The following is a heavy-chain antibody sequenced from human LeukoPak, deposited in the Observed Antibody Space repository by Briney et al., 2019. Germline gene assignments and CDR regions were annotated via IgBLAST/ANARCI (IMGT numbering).Heavy chain of an antibody. CDR1: GGTFSSYA. Sequence: ASVKLSCKASGGTFSSYAISWVRQAPGQGLEWMGGIIPILGTANYAQKFQGRVTITTDKSTSTAYMELSSLRSEDTAVYYCARDNGYCSGGSCYLLDYWGQGTLVTVSS. CDR2: IIPILGTA. V-gene: IGHV1-69*05. CDR3: ARDNGYCSGGSCYLLDY. D-gene: IGHD2-15*01. J-gene: IGHJ4*02.